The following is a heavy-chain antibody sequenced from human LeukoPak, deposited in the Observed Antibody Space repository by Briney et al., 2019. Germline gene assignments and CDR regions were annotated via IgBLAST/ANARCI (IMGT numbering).Heavy chain of an antibody. V-gene: IGHV4-4*07. Sequence: KPSETLSLTCTVSGGSISSYYWSWIRQPAGKGLEWIGHIYTSGSTNYNPSLKSRVTMSVDTSKNQFSLKLSSVTAADTAVYYCARGAHIVVVPTPYYFDYWGQGTLVTVSS. CDR2: IYTSGST. CDR1: GGSISSYY. D-gene: IGHD2-21*01. J-gene: IGHJ4*02. CDR3: ARGAHIVVVPTPYYFDY.